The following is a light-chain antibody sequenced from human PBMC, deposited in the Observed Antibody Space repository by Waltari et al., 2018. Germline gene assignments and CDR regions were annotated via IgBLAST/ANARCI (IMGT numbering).Light chain of an antibody. CDR2: ECN. J-gene: IGLJ3*02. V-gene: IGLV2-23*03. CDR3: CSYAGSATFAV. CDR1: SSDVGNYDL. Sequence: QSALTQPASVSGSPGQSITISCTGPSSDVGNYDLISWYQQHPNKAPKLIIYECNKRPAGVSNRFSGSTSGNTASLTISGLQAEDEADYFCCSYAGSATFAVFGGGTKLTVL.